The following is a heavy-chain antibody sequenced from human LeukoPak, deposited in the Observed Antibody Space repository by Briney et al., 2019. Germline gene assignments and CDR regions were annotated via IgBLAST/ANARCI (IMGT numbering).Heavy chain of an antibody. CDR3: TTPYCSSTSCYWDAFDI. CDR2: IKSKTDGGTT. J-gene: IGHJ3*02. Sequence: GGSLRLSCAASGFTFSNAWMSWVRQAPGKGLEWVGRIKSKTDGGTTDYAAPVKGRFTISRDDSKNTLYLQMNNLKTEDTAVYYCTTPYCSSTSCYWDAFDIWGQGTMVTVSS. CDR1: GFTFSNAW. V-gene: IGHV3-15*01. D-gene: IGHD2-2*01.